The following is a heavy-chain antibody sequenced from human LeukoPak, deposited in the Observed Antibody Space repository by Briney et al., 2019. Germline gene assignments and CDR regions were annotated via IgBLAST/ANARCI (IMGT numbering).Heavy chain of an antibody. J-gene: IGHJ6*02. Sequence: SETLSLTCTVSGGSIDSYYWTWIRQPAGKGLEWIGRIYTSGSTYYNSSLRSRVTMSMDTSTNQFSLKLTSVTAADTAVYYCARAYYFGSGSYGMDVWGQGTTVTVSS. CDR3: ARAYYFGSGSYGMDV. D-gene: IGHD3-10*01. V-gene: IGHV4-4*07. CDR1: GGSIDSYY. CDR2: IYTSGST.